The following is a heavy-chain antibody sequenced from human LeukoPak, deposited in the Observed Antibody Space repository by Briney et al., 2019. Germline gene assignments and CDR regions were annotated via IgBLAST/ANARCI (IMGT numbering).Heavy chain of an antibody. CDR3: AKGSIMVRGVIDY. J-gene: IGHJ4*02. Sequence: GRSLRLSCAASGFTFDDYAMHWVRHAPGKGLEWVSGISWNSGSIVYADSVKGRFTISRDNAKNSLYLQMNSLRAEDTALYYCAKGSIMVRGVIDYWGQGTLVTVSS. V-gene: IGHV3-9*01. D-gene: IGHD3-10*01. CDR1: GFTFDDYA. CDR2: ISWNSGSI.